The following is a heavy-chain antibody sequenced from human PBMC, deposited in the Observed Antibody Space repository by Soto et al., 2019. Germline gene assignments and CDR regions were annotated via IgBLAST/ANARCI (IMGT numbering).Heavy chain of an antibody. CDR2: IWYDGSNK. Sequence: GGSLRLSCAASGFTFSSYGMHWVRQAPGKGLEWVAVIWYDGSNKYYADSVKGRFTISRDNSKNTLYLQMNSLRAEDTAVYYCAMGEWELPSFDYWGQGTLVTVSS. CDR3: AMGEWELPSFDY. CDR1: GFTFSSYG. D-gene: IGHD1-26*01. J-gene: IGHJ4*02. V-gene: IGHV3-33*01.